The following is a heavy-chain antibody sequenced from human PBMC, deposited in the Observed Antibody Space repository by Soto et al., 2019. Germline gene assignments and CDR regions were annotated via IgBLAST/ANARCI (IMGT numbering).Heavy chain of an antibody. CDR3: ARGVGQQLVTTY. Sequence: ASVKVSCKASGYNFPSYGISWVRQAAGQRLEWMGWISAYNGDTNYAQNLQGRVTMTTDTSTSTAYMELRSLRSDDTAVYYCARGVGQQLVTTYRGQGTLVTVSS. CDR1: GYNFPSYG. CDR2: ISAYNGDT. V-gene: IGHV1-18*01. J-gene: IGHJ4*02. D-gene: IGHD6-13*01.